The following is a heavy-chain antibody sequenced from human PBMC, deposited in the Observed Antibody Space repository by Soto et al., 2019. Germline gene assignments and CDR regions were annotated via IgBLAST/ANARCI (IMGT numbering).Heavy chain of an antibody. CDR1: GGSMTRSGYY. V-gene: IGHV4-39*01. CDR2: VYNNGQT. D-gene: IGHD6-13*01. CDR3: AKLGVRVATAGVDF. Sequence: ASETLSLTCTVAGGSMTRSGYYWGWIRQPPGNELQYIGSVYNNGQTYYNPSLTSPVTISKDTVFLEMTSLRADDTGVYYCAKLGVRVATAGVDFWGPGTLVTVSS. J-gene: IGHJ4*02.